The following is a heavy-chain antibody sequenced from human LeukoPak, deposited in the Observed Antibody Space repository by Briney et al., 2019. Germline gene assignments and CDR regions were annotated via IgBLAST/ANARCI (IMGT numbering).Heavy chain of an antibody. V-gene: IGHV3-23*01. J-gene: IGHJ4*02. Sequence: PGGSLRLSCAASGFTFSSYAMSWVRQAPGKGLEWVSDISGSGGSTYYADSVKGRFTISRDNSKNTLYLQMNSLRAEDTAVYYCAKVSGYSYGYTGYWGQGTLVTVSS. CDR3: AKVSGYSYGYTGY. D-gene: IGHD5-18*01. CDR1: GFTFSSYA. CDR2: ISGSGGST.